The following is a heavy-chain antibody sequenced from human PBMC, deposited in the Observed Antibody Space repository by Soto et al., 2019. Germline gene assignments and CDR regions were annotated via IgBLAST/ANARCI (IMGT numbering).Heavy chain of an antibody. CDR2: IIPILGIA. CDR1: GGTFSSYT. V-gene: IGHV1-69*02. Sequence: VQLVQSGAEVKKPGSSVKVSCKASGGTFSSYTISWVRQAPGQGLEWMGRIIPILGIANYAQKFQGRVTITADKSTSTAYMELSSLRSEDTAVYYCARMITFGGVIVLDYWGQGTLVTVSS. CDR3: ARMITFGGVIVLDY. D-gene: IGHD3-16*02. J-gene: IGHJ4*02.